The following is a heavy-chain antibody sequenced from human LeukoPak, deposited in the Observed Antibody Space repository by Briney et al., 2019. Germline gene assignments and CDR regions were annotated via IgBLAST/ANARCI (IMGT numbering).Heavy chain of an antibody. CDR1: GSTFSTDA. D-gene: IGHD6-19*01. CDR2: ISDDGSKI. CDR3: ARGRSSQNDY. Sequence: GGSLRLSCAASGSTFSTDAMHWVRQAPGKGLEWVAVISDDGSKIYYADSVKGRFTISRDNAKNSLYLQMNSLRAEDTALYYCARGRSSQNDYWGQGTLVTVPS. J-gene: IGHJ4*02. V-gene: IGHV3-30*04.